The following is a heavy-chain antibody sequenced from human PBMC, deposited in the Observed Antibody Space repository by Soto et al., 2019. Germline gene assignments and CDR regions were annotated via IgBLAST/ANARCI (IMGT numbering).Heavy chain of an antibody. CDR1: GGSISSGGYY. V-gene: IGHV4-31*03. CDR3: ARSEPLITMVRGVKTNYYYGMDV. Sequence: SETLSLTCTVSGGSISSGGYYWSWIRQHPGKGLEWIGYIYYSGSTYYNPSLKSRVTISVDTSKNQFSLKLSSVTAADTAVYYCARSEPLITMVRGVKTNYYYGMDVWGQGTTVTVSS. CDR2: IYYSGST. D-gene: IGHD3-10*01. J-gene: IGHJ6*02.